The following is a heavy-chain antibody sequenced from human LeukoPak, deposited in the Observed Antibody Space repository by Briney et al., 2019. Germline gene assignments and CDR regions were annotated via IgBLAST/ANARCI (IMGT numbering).Heavy chain of an antibody. Sequence: GGSLRLSCAASGFTFSSYSMNWVRQAPGKGLEWVSSISSSSSYIYYADSMKGRFTISRDNAKNSLYLQMNSLRAEDTAVYYCARVDSSSWYEEGDYWGQGTLVTVSS. CDR1: GFTFSSYS. J-gene: IGHJ4*02. CDR2: ISSSSSYI. CDR3: ARVDSSSWYEEGDY. D-gene: IGHD6-13*01. V-gene: IGHV3-21*01.